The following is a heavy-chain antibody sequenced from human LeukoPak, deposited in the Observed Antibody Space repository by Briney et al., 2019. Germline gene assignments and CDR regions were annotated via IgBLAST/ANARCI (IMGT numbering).Heavy chain of an antibody. CDR3: ARFHSSLHTAGDY. Sequence: ASVKVSCKASGYTFTSYYMHWVRQAPGQGLEWMGIINPSGGGTSYAQNFQGRVTMTRDTSTSTVYMALSSLKSEDTAVYYCARFHSSLHTAGDYWGQGTLVTVSS. J-gene: IGHJ4*02. CDR1: GYTFTSYY. CDR2: INPSGGGT. V-gene: IGHV1-46*01. D-gene: IGHD5-18*01.